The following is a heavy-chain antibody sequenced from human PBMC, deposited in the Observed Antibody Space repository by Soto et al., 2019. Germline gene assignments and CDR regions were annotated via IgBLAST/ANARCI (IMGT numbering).Heavy chain of an antibody. J-gene: IGHJ4*02. D-gene: IGHD2-2*01. V-gene: IGHV1-69*08. CDR2: IIPILGIA. CDR3: ARERDIVVVPAAFDY. Sequence: QVQLVQSGAEVKKPGSSVKVSCKASGGTFSSYTISWVRQAPGQGLEWMGRIIPILGIANYAQKFQGRVTITADKSTSTAYMELSSLRSEDTAVYYCARERDIVVVPAAFDYWGKGTLVTVSS. CDR1: GGTFSSYT.